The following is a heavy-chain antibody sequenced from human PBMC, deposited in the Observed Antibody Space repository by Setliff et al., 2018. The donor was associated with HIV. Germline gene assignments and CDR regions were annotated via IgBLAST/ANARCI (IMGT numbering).Heavy chain of an antibody. J-gene: IGHJ4*02. CDR2: IYFSGTP. V-gene: IGHV4-39*01. D-gene: IGHD2-8*02. Sequence: ETLSLTCTVSGGSINSRSYYWAWIRQPPGKGLEWVASIYFSGTPCYNPSLKNRVTISVDTSKNQFSPKLSSVTAADTAVYYCARRGMWSYETGGNPTATFDYWGQGVLVTVSS. CDR3: ARRGMWSYETGGNPTATFDY. CDR1: GGSINSRSYY.